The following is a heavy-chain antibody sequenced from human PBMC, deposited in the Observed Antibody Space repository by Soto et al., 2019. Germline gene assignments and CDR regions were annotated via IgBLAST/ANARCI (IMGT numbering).Heavy chain of an antibody. Sequence: QVQLVESGGGVVQPGRSLRLSCAASGFTFSSYAMHWVRQAPGKGLEWVAVISYDGSNKYYADSVKGRFTISRDNSKNTLYLQMNSLRAEDTAVYYCARVPRSTYSGSYGAAFDIWGQGTMVTVSS. CDR3: ARVPRSTYSGSYGAAFDI. CDR2: ISYDGSNK. V-gene: IGHV3-30-3*01. D-gene: IGHD1-26*01. J-gene: IGHJ3*02. CDR1: GFTFSSYA.